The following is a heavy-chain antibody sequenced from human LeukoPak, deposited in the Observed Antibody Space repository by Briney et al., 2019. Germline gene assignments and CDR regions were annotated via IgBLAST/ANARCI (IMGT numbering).Heavy chain of an antibody. CDR3: AKDLRVAMVRGVIITPPFDY. V-gene: IGHV3-23*01. Sequence: GGSLRLSCAASGFTFSSYAMSWVRQAPGKGLEWVSALSGSGGSTYYADSVKGRFTISRDNSKNTLYLQMNSLRAEDTAVYYCAKDLRVAMVRGVIITPPFDYWGQGTLVTVSS. CDR1: GFTFSSYA. CDR2: LSGSGGST. J-gene: IGHJ4*02. D-gene: IGHD3-10*01.